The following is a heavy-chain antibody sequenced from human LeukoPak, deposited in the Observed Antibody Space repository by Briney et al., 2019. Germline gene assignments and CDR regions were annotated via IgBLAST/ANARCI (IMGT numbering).Heavy chain of an antibody. V-gene: IGHV3-30*02. CDR1: GITFSNFG. Sequence: GGSLRLSCVASGITFSNFGMHWVRQAPGKGLEWVTFIRSDGTNKYYADSVKGRFTISRDNSKNTLYLQMNSLRAEDTAVYYCARALNGFDIWGPGTLVTVSS. CDR3: ARALNGFDI. J-gene: IGHJ3*02. CDR2: IRSDGTNK.